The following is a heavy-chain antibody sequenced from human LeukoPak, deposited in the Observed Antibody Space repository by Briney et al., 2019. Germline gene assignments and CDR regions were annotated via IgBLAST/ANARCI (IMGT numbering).Heavy chain of an antibody. CDR1: GFTFSSYS. Sequence: GGSLRLSCAASGFTFSSYSMNWVRQAPGKGLEWVSSISSSGSYIYYADSVKGRFTISRDNAKNSLYLQMNSLRAEDTAVYYCASPGGRSRVSDAFDIWGQGTMVTVSS. CDR2: ISSSGSYI. CDR3: ASPGGRSRVSDAFDI. D-gene: IGHD3-16*01. J-gene: IGHJ3*02. V-gene: IGHV3-21*01.